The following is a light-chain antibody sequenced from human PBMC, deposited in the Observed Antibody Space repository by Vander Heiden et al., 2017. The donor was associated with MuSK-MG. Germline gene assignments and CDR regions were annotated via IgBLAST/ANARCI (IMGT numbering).Light chain of an antibody. J-gene: IGLJ2*01. CDR2: DNK. V-gene: IGLV1-51*01. CDR3: GTWDSSLSTVV. Sequence: QSVLTQPPSVSAAAGQKVTISCSGSSSNIGNNYVSWYQQLPGTAPKLLIYDNKERPSGIPDRFSGSTSGTSATLGITGLQTGDEADYYCGTWDSSLSTVVFGGGTKLTVL. CDR1: SSNIGNNY.